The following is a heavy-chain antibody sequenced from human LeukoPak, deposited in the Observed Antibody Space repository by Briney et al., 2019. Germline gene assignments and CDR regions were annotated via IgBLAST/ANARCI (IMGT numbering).Heavy chain of an antibody. D-gene: IGHD3-9*01. CDR1: GGTFSSYA. Sequence: ASVTVSCKASGGTFSSYAISWVRQAPGQGLEWMGRIIPILGIANYAQKFQGRVTITADKSTSTAYMELSSLRSEDTAVYYCARDLDDILTGYTDWGQGTLVTVSS. CDR3: ARDLDDILTGYTD. V-gene: IGHV1-69*04. CDR2: IIPILGIA. J-gene: IGHJ4*02.